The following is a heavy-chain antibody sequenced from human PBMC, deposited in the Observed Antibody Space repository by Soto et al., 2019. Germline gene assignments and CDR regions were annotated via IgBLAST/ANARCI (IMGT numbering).Heavy chain of an antibody. CDR1: GFTFSSYG. CDR3: ARDDRLRYFDWFPNDASDI. Sequence: PGGSLRLSCAASGFTFSSYGMHWVRQAPGKGLEWVAVIWYDGSNKYYADSVKGRFTISRDNSKNTLYLQMNSLRAEDTAVYYCARDDRLRYFDWFPNDASDIWGQGTMVTVSS. J-gene: IGHJ3*02. D-gene: IGHD3-9*01. CDR2: IWYDGSNK. V-gene: IGHV3-33*01.